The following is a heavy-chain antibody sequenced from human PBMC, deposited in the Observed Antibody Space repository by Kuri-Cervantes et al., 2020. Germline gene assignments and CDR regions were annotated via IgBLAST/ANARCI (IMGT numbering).Heavy chain of an antibody. D-gene: IGHD3-9*01. Sequence: GGSLRLSCAASGFTFSSYAMHWVRQAPGKGLEWVAVISYDGSNKYCADSVKGRFTISRDNSKNTLYLQMNSLRAEDTAVYYCAKDSGDILTDPGHPGRFQHWGQGTLVTVSS. CDR3: AKDSGDILTDPGHPGRFQH. V-gene: IGHV3-30*04. J-gene: IGHJ1*01. CDR1: GFTFSSYA. CDR2: ISYDGSNK.